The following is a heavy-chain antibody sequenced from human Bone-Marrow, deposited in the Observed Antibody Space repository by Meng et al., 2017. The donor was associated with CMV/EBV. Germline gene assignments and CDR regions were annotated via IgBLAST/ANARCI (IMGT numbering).Heavy chain of an antibody. Sequence: SETLSLTCTVSGGSISSYYWSWIRQPPGKGLEWIGSMYYSGSTHYNPSLKRRVSIFVDSSRNHLSLNLRSVTAADTAVYYCGRASGVFCSSANCYRGGTDVWGQGTTVTVSS. D-gene: IGHD2-2*02. CDR3: GRASGVFCSSANCYRGGTDV. CDR2: MYYSGST. CDR1: GGSISSYY. V-gene: IGHV4-59*12. J-gene: IGHJ6*02.